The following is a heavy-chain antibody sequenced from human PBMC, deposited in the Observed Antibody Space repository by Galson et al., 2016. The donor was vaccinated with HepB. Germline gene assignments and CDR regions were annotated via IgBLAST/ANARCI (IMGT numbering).Heavy chain of an antibody. V-gene: IGHV3-33*01. CDR3: ARDVEEGFWSGYYFYGMDV. J-gene: IGHJ6*02. Sequence: SLRLSCAASGFTFSNYGMHWVRQAPGKGLQWVAAIWYDGSNKYYGDSVKGRFTVSRDNAKNMLSLQMDSLRAEDTAVYYCARDVEEGFWSGYYFYGMDVWGQGTTVTVSS. D-gene: IGHD3-3*01. CDR2: IWYDGSNK. CDR1: GFTFSNYG.